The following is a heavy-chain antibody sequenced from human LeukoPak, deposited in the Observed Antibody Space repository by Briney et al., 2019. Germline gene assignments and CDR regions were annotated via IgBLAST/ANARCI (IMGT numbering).Heavy chain of an antibody. J-gene: IGHJ6*02. V-gene: IGHV4-31*03. CDR2: ISYSGST. CDR1: GGSISSGGYY. CDR3: ARDQVVRGSGSYILTYYHYGMDV. Sequence: SETLSLTCTVSGGSISSGGYYWSWIRQHPGKGLEWIGYISYSGSTYYSPSLKSRLTISLDTSKNQFSLKLSSVTAADTAAYYCARDQVVRGSGSYILTYYHYGMDVWGQGTTVTVSS. D-gene: IGHD3-10*01.